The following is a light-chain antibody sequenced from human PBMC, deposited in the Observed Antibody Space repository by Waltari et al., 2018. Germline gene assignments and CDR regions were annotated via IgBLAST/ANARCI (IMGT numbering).Light chain of an antibody. CDR1: SRDVKNYNF. CDR2: EGS. V-gene: IGLV2-23*01. Sequence: QSALTQPASLSGSPGQAIPIPCTGTSRDVKNYNFLSWYQHHPGEAPKLIIYEGSKRPSGVSDRFSGSKSGYTASLTISGLQAEDEADYYCCSYGFSVVFGGGTKLTVL. J-gene: IGLJ3*02. CDR3: CSYGFSVV.